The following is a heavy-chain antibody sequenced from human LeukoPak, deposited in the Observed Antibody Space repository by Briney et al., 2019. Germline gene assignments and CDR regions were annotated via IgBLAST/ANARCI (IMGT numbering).Heavy chain of an antibody. D-gene: IGHD6-13*01. J-gene: IGHJ5*02. CDR2: ICYDGSYK. V-gene: IGHV3-33*01. Sequence: PWRSLRLSCAASGFTFSNYGMHWVRQAPGKGLEWVAVICYDGSYKSYGDSVKGRFTISRDNSKNTLFLQMNNLRADDTAVYYCARDTLIAAPKTGTVTRIGWFDTWGQGTLVTVSS. CDR1: GFTFSNYG. CDR3: ARDTLIAAPKTGTVTRIGWFDT.